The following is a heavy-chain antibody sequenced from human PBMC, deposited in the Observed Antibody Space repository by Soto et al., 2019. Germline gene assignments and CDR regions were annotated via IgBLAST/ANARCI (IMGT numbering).Heavy chain of an antibody. V-gene: IGHV3-53*01. CDR2: IYSGGST. CDR3: ARARTDYCYYYGMDV. CDR1: GFTVSSNY. J-gene: IGHJ6*02. Sequence: PGGSLRLSCAASGFTVSSNYMTWVRQAPGKGLEWVSVIYSGGSTYYADSVKGRFTISRDNSKNTLYLQMNSLRAEDTAVYYCARARTDYCYYYGMDVWGQGTTVTVSS.